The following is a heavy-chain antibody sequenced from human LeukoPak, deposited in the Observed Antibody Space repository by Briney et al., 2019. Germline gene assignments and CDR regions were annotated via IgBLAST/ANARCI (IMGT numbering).Heavy chain of an antibody. J-gene: IGHJ4*02. CDR3: ARDARITMVRGVTPY. D-gene: IGHD3-10*01. CDR2: ISAYNGNT. V-gene: IGHV1-18*01. CDR1: GYTFTSYG. Sequence: ASVKVSCKASGYTFTSYGISWVRQAPGQGLEWMGWISAYNGNTNYAQKLQGRVTMTTDTSTSTAYMELRSLRSDDTAVYYCARDARITMVRGVTPYWGQGTLVTVSS.